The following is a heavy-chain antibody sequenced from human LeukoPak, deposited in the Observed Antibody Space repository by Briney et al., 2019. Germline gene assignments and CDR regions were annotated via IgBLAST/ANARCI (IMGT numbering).Heavy chain of an antibody. Sequence: GGSLRLSCAASGFTSSSYWMSWVRQAPGKGLEWVANIQQGGSAKYYVDSVKGRFTISRDDAKNSLYLQMDSLRAEDTAIYYCAKDRVSPGFNLFDPWGQGTLVTVSS. CDR1: GFTSSSYW. CDR2: IQQGGSAK. J-gene: IGHJ5*02. CDR3: AKDRVSPGFNLFDP. V-gene: IGHV3-7*03. D-gene: IGHD2/OR15-2a*01.